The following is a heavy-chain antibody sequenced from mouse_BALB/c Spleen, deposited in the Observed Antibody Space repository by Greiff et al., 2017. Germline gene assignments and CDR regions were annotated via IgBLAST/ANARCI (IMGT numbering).Heavy chain of an antibody. D-gene: IGHD1-1*01. J-gene: IGHJ4*01. CDR1: GYSITSGYY. CDR3: ARDYYVSAMDY. CDR2: ISYDGSN. Sequence: EVQLQESGPGLVKPSQSLSFTCSVTGYSITSGYYWNWIRQFPGNKLEWMGYISYDGSNNYNPSLKNRISITRDTSKNQFFLKLNSVTTEDTATYYCARDYYVSAMDYWGQGTSVTVSS. V-gene: IGHV3-6*02.